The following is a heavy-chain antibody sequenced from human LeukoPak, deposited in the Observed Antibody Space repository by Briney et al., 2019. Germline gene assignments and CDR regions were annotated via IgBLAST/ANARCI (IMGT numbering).Heavy chain of an antibody. CDR2: IRYDGNNK. Sequence: GGSLRLSCAASGFTFSSYGMHWVRQAPGKGLEWVAFIRYDGNNKYYADSVKGRFTISRDNSKNTLYLQMNSLRAEDTAAYYCARGRFDYYDSSGYYRPREYYSYYYYMDVWGKGTTVTISS. V-gene: IGHV3-30*02. CDR1: GFTFSSYG. CDR3: ARGRFDYYDSSGYYRPREYYSYYYYMDV. J-gene: IGHJ6*03. D-gene: IGHD3-22*01.